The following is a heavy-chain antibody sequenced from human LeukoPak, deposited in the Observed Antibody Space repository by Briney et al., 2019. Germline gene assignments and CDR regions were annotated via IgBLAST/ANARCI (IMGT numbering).Heavy chain of an antibody. Sequence: GGSLRLSCAASGFTFSGHYMTWIRQAPGKGLECISYISRTSSYIYYADSVKGRFTISRDDAKNSLYLQMNSLRVEDTAVYFCTVDTDYFEGLGFPRPALNDYWGQGTLVTVSS. CDR2: ISRTSSYI. CDR3: TVDTDYFEGLGFPRPALNDY. D-gene: IGHD3-22*01. CDR1: GFTFSGHY. V-gene: IGHV3-11*06. J-gene: IGHJ4*02.